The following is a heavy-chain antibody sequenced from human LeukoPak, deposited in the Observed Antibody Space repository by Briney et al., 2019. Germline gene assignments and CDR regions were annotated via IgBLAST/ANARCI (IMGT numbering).Heavy chain of an antibody. CDR3: ARDGQDYYYYYMDV. J-gene: IGHJ6*03. V-gene: IGHV3-21*06. Sequence: PGGSLRLSCAASGFTFSSYAMSWVRQAPGKGLESVASISRSSSYSQYADSVKGRFTISRDNAKDSLYLQMNSLRAEDTAVYYCARDGQDYYYYYMDVWGKGTTVTVSS. CDR1: GFTFSSYA. CDR2: ISRSSSYS.